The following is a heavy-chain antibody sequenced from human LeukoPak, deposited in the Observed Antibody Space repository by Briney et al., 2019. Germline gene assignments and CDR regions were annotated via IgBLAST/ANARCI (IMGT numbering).Heavy chain of an antibody. J-gene: IGHJ4*02. Sequence: GGSLRLPCAASGFTFSSYKMIWVRQAPGKGLEWVSYITTSGTTTYYADSLKGRFTISRDNAKNSLYLQMNSLRAEDTAVYYCARVLFHSLAVFDYWGQGTLVTVSS. D-gene: IGHD2/OR15-2a*01. CDR2: ITTSGTTT. CDR1: GFTFSSYK. CDR3: ARVLFHSLAVFDY. V-gene: IGHV3-48*03.